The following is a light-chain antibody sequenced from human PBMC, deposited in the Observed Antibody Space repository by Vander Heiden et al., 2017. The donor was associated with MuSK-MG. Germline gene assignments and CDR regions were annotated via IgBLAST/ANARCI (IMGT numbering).Light chain of an antibody. CDR3: QQYNSYRWT. Sequence: DIQMTQSPSTLSASVGDRVTITCRASQSSSSWLAWYQQKPGKAPKRLSYKASSLESGVPSRFSGSGSGTEFTLTISSLQPDDFATYYCQQYNSYRWTFGQGTKVEIK. V-gene: IGKV1-5*03. J-gene: IGKJ1*01. CDR1: QSSSSW. CDR2: KAS.